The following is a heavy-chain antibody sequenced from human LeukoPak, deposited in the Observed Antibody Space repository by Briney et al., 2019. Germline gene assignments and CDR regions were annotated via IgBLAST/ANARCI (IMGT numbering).Heavy chain of an antibody. J-gene: IGHJ6*03. CDR3: AREDSSSSGVGYYYYMDV. D-gene: IGHD6-6*01. Sequence: GGSLRLSCAASGFTFSNYNMNWVRQAPGKGLEWVSYIGSRSGTIYYADSVKGRFTISRDNAKNSLYVQMNSLRAEDTAVYYCAREDSSSSGVGYYYYMDVWGKGTTVTISS. V-gene: IGHV3-48*01. CDR1: GFTFSNYN. CDR2: IGSRSGTI.